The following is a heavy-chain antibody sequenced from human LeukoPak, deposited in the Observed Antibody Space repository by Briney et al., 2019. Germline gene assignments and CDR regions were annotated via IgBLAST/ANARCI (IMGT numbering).Heavy chain of an antibody. CDR2: IYYSGST. CDR3: ARTTEGYCSSASCFGFSYSYYMDV. D-gene: IGHD2-2*01. CDR1: GGSISSYY. J-gene: IGHJ6*03. Sequence: SETLSLTCTVSGGSISSYYWSWIRQPPGKGLEWIGYIYYSGSTNYNPSLKSRVTISVDTSKNQFSLKLSSVIAADTAVYYCARTTEGYCSSASCFGFSYSYYMDVWGKGTTVTISS. V-gene: IGHV4-59*01.